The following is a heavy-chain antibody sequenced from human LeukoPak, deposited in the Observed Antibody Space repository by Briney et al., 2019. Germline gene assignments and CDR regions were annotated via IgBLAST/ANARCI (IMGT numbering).Heavy chain of an antibody. CDR3: ARDQWGRLSEYSSPSGFTDWFDP. CDR1: GYTFTGYY. Sequence: GASVKVSCKASGYTFTGYYMHWVRQAPGQGLEWMGRINPNSGGTNYAQKFQGRVTMTRDTSISTAYMELSRLRSDDTAVYYCARDQWGRLSEYSSPSGFTDWFDPWGQGTLVTVSS. J-gene: IGHJ5*02. CDR2: INPNSGGT. D-gene: IGHD6-6*01. V-gene: IGHV1-2*06.